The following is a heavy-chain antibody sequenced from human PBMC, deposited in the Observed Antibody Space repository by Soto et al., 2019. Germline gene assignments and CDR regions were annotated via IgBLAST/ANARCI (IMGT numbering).Heavy chain of an antibody. CDR1: GYSFSTFW. CDR3: ARSERNGYFGMDV. D-gene: IGHD2-8*01. CDR2: IYPGDSDT. Sequence: RGESLKISCKGSGYSFSTFWIGWVRQMPGEGLEWMGSIYPGDSDTRYRPSFQGQVTISADKSITTAFLQWSSLKASDTAMYYCARSERNGYFGMDVWGQGTPVTVSS. V-gene: IGHV5-51*01. J-gene: IGHJ6*02.